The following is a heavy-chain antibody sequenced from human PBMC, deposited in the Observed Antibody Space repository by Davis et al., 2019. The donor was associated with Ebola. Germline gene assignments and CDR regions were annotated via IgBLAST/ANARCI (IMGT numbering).Heavy chain of an antibody. CDR1: GFTFRDYY. CDR3: ARDESRWLQLRGRDY. J-gene: IGHJ4*02. V-gene: IGHV3-11*01. CDR2: ISSSGSTI. D-gene: IGHD5-24*01. Sequence: GESLKISCAASGFTFRDYYMSWIRQAPGKGLEWVSYISSSGSTIYYADSVKGRFTISRDNAKNSLYLQMNSLRAEDTAVYYCARDESRWLQLRGRDYWGQGTLVTVSS.